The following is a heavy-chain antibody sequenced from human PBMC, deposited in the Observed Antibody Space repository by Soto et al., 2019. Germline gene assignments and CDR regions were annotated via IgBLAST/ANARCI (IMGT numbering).Heavy chain of an antibody. CDR1: GFSFSSYS. V-gene: IGHV3-48*01. CDR2: ISSSSYTI. J-gene: IGHJ4*02. CDR3: ARDPATAAFDC. Sequence: EVQLVESGGGLVQPGGSLRLSCAASGFSFSSYSMNWVRQAPGKGLEWVSYISSSSYTIYYADSVKGRFTISRDNVKNALYLQMKSLRAEDTAVYYCARDPATAAFDCWGQGTLVTVSS. D-gene: IGHD2-21*02.